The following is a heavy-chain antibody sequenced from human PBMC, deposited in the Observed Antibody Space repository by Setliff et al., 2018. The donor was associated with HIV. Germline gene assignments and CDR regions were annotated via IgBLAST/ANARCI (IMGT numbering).Heavy chain of an antibody. V-gene: IGHV4-39*01. CDR2: IYYSGST. CDR3: ATYSSSWPDY. CDR1: GASISSSSYY. D-gene: IGHD6-13*01. J-gene: IGHJ4*02. Sequence: PSETLSLTCTVSGASISSSSYYWAWIRQPPGKGLEWIGSIYYSGSTYYNPSLKSRVTISVDTSKNQFSLKLGSVTAADTAVYYCATYSSSWPDYWGQGTLVTVS.